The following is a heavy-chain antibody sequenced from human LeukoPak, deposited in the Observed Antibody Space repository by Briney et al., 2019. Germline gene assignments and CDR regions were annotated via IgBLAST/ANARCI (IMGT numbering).Heavy chain of an antibody. Sequence: PSETLSLTCAVYGGSFSGYYWSWIRQPPGKGLEWIGEINHSGSTNYNPSLKSRVTISVDTSKNQFSLKLSSVTAADTAVYYCARGVDWADAFDIWGQGTMVTVSS. V-gene: IGHV4-34*01. CDR3: ARGVDWADAFDI. J-gene: IGHJ3*02. CDR1: GGSFSGYY. CDR2: INHSGST. D-gene: IGHD3/OR15-3a*01.